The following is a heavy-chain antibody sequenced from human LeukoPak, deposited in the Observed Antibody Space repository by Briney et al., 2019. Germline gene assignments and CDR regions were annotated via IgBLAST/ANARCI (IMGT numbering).Heavy chain of an antibody. V-gene: IGHV4-61*02. D-gene: IGHD2-2*01. J-gene: IGHJ3*02. CDR3: AKHDSSTSRRRRTTIGAFDI. Sequence: PSETLSLTCTVSGGSISGGSYYWNWIRQPAGKGLEWIGRIYTSGSTNYNPSLKSRVTISVDTSKNQFSLKLSSVTAADTAVYYCAKHDSSTSRRRRTTIGAFDIWGQGTMVTVSS. CDR1: GGSISGGSYY. CDR2: IYTSGST.